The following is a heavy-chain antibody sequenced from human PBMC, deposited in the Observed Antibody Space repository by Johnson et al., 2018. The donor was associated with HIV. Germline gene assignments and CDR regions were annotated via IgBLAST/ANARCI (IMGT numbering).Heavy chain of an antibody. J-gene: IGHJ3*02. CDR3: ARTNWNDDAGGAIDI. CDR2: MNSDGGTT. CDR1: GFTFSSHW. D-gene: IGHD1-1*01. V-gene: IGHV3-74*02. Sequence: VQLVESGGGVVRPGGSLRLSCAASGFTFSSHWMHWVRQPPGKGLVWVSRMNSDGGTTEYVNSVKGRFTISRDNSKNTLYLQMGSLRIEDGAVYYCARTNWNDDAGGAIDIWGQGTTVTVSS.